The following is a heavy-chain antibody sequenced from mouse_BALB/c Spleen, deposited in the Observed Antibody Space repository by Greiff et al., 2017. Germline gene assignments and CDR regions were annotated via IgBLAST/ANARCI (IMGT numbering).Heavy chain of an antibody. CDR2: INPYNDGT. V-gene: IGHV1-14*01. J-gene: IGHJ4*01. D-gene: IGHD2-1*01. Sequence: EVQLQQSGPELVKPGASVKMSCKASGYTFTSSVMHWVKQKPGQGLEWIGYINPYNDGTKYNAKFKGKATLTSDKSSSTAYMELSSLTSEDSAVYYCARVDYGNYDYYAMDYWGQGTSVTVSS. CDR3: ARVDYGNYDYYAMDY. CDR1: GYTFTSSV.